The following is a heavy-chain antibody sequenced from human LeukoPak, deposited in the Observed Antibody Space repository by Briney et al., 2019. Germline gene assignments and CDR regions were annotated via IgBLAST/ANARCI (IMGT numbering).Heavy chain of an antibody. Sequence: PGGSLRLSCAASGFTFSSYSMNWVRQAPGKGLEWVSYISSSSSTIYYADSVKGRFTISRDNAKNSLYLQMNSLRDEDTAVYYCARDSNVLLWFGELFHWGQGTLVTVSS. CDR1: GFTFSSYS. J-gene: IGHJ4*02. CDR3: ARDSNVLLWFGELFH. CDR2: ISSSSSTI. V-gene: IGHV3-48*02. D-gene: IGHD3-10*01.